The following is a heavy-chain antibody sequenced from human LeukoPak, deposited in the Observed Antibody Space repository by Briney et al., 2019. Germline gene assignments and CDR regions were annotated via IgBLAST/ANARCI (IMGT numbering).Heavy chain of an antibody. Sequence: SETLSLTCSVSGGSICSLYWGWIRQPPGKGLEWIGHIHYSGSTTYNPSLKSRVTISVDVSKNQFSLKLSSVTAADTAVYYCARHKTAGTYPLDYWGQGTLVTVSS. CDR1: GGSICSLY. D-gene: IGHD1-26*01. CDR3: ARHKTAGTYPLDY. V-gene: IGHV4-59*08. CDR2: IHYSGST. J-gene: IGHJ4*02.